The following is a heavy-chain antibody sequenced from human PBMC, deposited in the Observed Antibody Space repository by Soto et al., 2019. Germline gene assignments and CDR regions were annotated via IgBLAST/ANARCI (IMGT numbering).Heavy chain of an antibody. Sequence: QVQMVQSGAEVKKPGASVKVSCRASGHTFTGQHMHWVRQAPGQGLDWMGLIDHDIGDTKYAQKFQGRVTSTSDTSITTASMELRGLRSDDTAVYYFALEPTGTAGFDYWGQGTLVTVSS. D-gene: IGHD2-21*02. CDR2: IDHDIGDT. V-gene: IGHV1-2*02. J-gene: IGHJ4*02. CDR3: ALEPTGTAGFDY. CDR1: GHTFTGQH.